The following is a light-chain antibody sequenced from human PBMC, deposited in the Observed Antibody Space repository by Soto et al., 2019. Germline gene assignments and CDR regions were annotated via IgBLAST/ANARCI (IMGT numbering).Light chain of an antibody. CDR2: DAS. CDR1: QSIGYY. Sequence: EIVLTQSPGTLSLSPGERATLSCRASQSIGYYLAWYQEKPGQAPRLLIYDASIRATGIPARFSGSWSGTDFTLTINGLEPEDSAVYYCQQRGNWPPTWTFGQGTKV. CDR3: QQRGNWPPTWT. V-gene: IGKV3-11*01. J-gene: IGKJ1*01.